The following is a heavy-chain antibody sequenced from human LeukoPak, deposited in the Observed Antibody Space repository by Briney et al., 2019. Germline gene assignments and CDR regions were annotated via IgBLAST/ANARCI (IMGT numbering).Heavy chain of an antibody. J-gene: IGHJ4*02. Sequence: GESLKISCKASGFSFTNYWIGWVRQMPGKGLEWMGIIYPGDSDTRYSPSFQGQVTISADKSISTAYLQWSSLKASDTAMYYCARQILSGGWRYFDYWGQGTLVTVSS. CDR3: ARQILSGGWRYFDY. D-gene: IGHD5-24*01. CDR2: IYPGDSDT. CDR1: GFSFTNYW. V-gene: IGHV5-51*01.